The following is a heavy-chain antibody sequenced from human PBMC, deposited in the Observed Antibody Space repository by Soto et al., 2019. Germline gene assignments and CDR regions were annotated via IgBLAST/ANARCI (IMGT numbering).Heavy chain of an antibody. CDR3: ARVPFSPPYYFVY. CDR2: IIPIFGTE. Sequence: QVQLVQSGAEVKKPGSSVKVSCKASGGTFSSYAIIWVLQAPGQGLEWMGGIIPIFGTENYAQKFQGRVTITADESTRTAYMKLSSLRSEDTAVYYCARVPFSPPYYFVYWGQGTMVTVSS. J-gene: IGHJ4*02. V-gene: IGHV1-69*01. CDR1: GGTFSSYA.